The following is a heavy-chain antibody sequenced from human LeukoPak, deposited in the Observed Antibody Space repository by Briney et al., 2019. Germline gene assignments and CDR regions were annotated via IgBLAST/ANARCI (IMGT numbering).Heavy chain of an antibody. J-gene: IGHJ4*02. CDR2: INPNSGGT. V-gene: IGHV1-2*02. CDR1: GYTFTDSY. Sequence: ASVKVSCKASGYTFTDSYLHWVRLAPGQGLEWLGWINPNSGGTNYARSFQGRVTMTRDTSITTAYMELSSLRSDDTAVYFCARIPSWDCSTTTCGSGEYCFDCWGQGTLVTVSP. D-gene: IGHD2-2*01. CDR3: ARIPSWDCSTTTCGSGEYCFDC.